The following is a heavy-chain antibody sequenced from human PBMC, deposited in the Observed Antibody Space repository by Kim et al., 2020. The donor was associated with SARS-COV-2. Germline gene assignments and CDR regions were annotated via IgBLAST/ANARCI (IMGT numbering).Heavy chain of an antibody. CDR3: ARITMLRGAAYNWFDP. CDR1: GYTFTNYD. V-gene: IGHV1-8*01. D-gene: IGHD3-10*01. CDR2: MNPKNGNT. J-gene: IGHJ5*02. Sequence: ASVKVSCKASGYTFTNYDLNWVRQATGQGLEWMGWMNPKNGNTGYAQKFQGRVIMTRNTSINTAYMELSSLTSEDTAMYYCARITMLRGAAYNWFDPWGQGTLVTVAS.